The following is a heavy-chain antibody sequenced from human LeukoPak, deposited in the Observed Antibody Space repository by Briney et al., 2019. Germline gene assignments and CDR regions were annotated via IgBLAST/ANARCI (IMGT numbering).Heavy chain of an antibody. J-gene: IGHJ4*02. CDR2: IYYSGST. V-gene: IGHV4-39*01. Sequence: TSETLSLTCTVSGGSISSSSYYWGWIRQPPGKGLEWIGSIYYSGSTYYNPSLKSRVTISVDTSKNQFSLKLSSVTAADTAVYYCARHVSIFGVVTSYFDYWGQGTLVTVSS. D-gene: IGHD3-3*02. CDR1: GGSISSSSYY. CDR3: ARHVSIFGVVTSYFDY.